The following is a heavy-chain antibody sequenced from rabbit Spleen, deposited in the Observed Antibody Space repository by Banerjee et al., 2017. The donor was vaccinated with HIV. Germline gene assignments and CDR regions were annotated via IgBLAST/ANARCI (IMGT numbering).Heavy chain of an antibody. V-gene: IGHV1S40*01. CDR2: IYAGSSTST. J-gene: IGHJ4*01. CDR1: GFSFSSRYY. Sequence: QSLVESGGGLVKPGASLTLTCTASGFSFSSRYYMCWVRQAPGKGLEWIACIYAGSSTSTYYATWAKGRFTISKTSSTTVTLQMTSLTAADTATYFCARETSSGWGVVSFYFNLWGQGTLVTVS. D-gene: IGHD4-1*01. CDR3: ARETSSGWGVVSFYFNL.